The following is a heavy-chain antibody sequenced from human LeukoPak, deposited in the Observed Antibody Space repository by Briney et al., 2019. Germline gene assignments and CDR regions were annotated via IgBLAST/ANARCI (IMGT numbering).Heavy chain of an antibody. D-gene: IGHD3-3*01. CDR3: ARVPGYDFWSGYTNNWFDP. Sequence: GGSLRLSCAASGFTSNSYSLNWARQSPGKGLEWIAHISSNGSSIYYADSVNGRFTISRDNAKNSLYLQMNSLRVEDTAVYYCARVPGYDFWSGYTNNWFDPWGQGTLVTVSS. CDR2: ISSNGSSI. V-gene: IGHV3-48*01. J-gene: IGHJ5*02. CDR1: GFTSNSYS.